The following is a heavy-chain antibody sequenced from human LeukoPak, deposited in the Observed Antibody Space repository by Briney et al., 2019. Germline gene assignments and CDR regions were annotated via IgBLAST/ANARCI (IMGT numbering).Heavy chain of an antibody. CDR3: AKDWLSSGSSAIGY. CDR1: GFTFYDYA. V-gene: IGHV3-43D*03. J-gene: IGHJ4*02. Sequence: GGSLRLSCAASGFTFYDYAMDWVRQAPGKGLECVSLISWDVGSTYYADSVKGRFTISRENSKNSLYLQMNSLRAEDTALYYCAKDWLSSGSSAIGYWGQGTLVTVSS. D-gene: IGHD6-19*01. CDR2: ISWDVGST.